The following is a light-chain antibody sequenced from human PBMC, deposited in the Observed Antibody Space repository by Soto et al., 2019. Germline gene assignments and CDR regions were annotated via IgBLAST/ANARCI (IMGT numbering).Light chain of an antibody. V-gene: IGKV1-9*01. Sequence: IQLTQSPSSLSPSIGDRVTITCRASQGISISLAWYQQKPGTAPKLLIYEASTLQSGVPSRFSGTGSGTDFTLTISGLQPEDFGTYYCQQLNVYPFTFGQGTRLEMK. J-gene: IGKJ5*01. CDR3: QQLNVYPFT. CDR2: EAS. CDR1: QGISIS.